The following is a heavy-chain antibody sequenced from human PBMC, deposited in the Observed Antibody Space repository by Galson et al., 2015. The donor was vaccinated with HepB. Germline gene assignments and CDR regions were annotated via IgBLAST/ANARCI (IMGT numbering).Heavy chain of an antibody. CDR1: GFTFTGYA. Sequence: SLRLSCAASGFTFTGYAMKWVRQPPGRGLEWISSISSGGSYIYYADSVKGRFTISRDNARNSLFLQLNSLRAEDTAVYYCTRGFPYHNNELNDYWAQGTLVTVSS. CDR3: TRGFPYHNNELNDY. J-gene: IGHJ4*02. CDR2: ISSGGSYI. D-gene: IGHD1-1*01. V-gene: IGHV3-21*01.